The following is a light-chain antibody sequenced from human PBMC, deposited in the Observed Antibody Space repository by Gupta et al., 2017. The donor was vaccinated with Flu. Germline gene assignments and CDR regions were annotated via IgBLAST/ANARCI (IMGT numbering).Light chain of an antibody. J-gene: IGKJ2*03. CDR1: QSVSSSY. CDR2: GAS. Sequence: EIVLTQSPGTLSLSPGERATLSCRASQSVSSSYLAWYQQKPGQAPRLLIYGASSRDTGITDRFSGSGYGIDVTLTISRREQEDFAVYYCQQNGSSPPYSFGQGTKLEIK. CDR3: QQNGSSPPYS. V-gene: IGKV3-20*01.